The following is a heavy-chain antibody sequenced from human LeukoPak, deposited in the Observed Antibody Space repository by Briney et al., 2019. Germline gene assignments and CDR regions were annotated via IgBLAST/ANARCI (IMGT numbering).Heavy chain of an antibody. Sequence: ASVKVSCKVSGYTLTELSMHWVRQAPGKGLEWMGGFDPEDGETIYAQKFQGRVTMTEDTSTDTAYMELSSLRSEDTAVYYCATALRAAAGTGWFDPWGQGTLVTVSS. CDR2: FDPEDGET. D-gene: IGHD6-13*01. CDR1: GYTLTELS. V-gene: IGHV1-24*01. J-gene: IGHJ5*02. CDR3: ATALRAAAGTGWFDP.